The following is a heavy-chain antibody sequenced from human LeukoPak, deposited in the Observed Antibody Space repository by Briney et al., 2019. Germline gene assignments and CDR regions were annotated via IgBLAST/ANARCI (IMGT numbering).Heavy chain of an antibody. CDR3: ARVTGYSGSYYGY. CDR1: GFTFSSYW. D-gene: IGHD1-26*01. J-gene: IGHJ4*02. CDR2: VKQDGSEK. Sequence: PGGSLRLSCAASGFTFSSYWMSWVRQAPGKGLEWVANVKQDGSEKYYVDSVKGRFTISRDNAKNTLYLQMNSLRAEDTAVYYCARVTGYSGSYYGYWGQGTLVTVSS. V-gene: IGHV3-7*01.